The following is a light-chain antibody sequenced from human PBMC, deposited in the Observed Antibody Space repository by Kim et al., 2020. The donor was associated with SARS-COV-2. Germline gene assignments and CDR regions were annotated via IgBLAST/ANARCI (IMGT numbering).Light chain of an antibody. Sequence: PGERDTLSCRASQSINTYLARYQQRPGQAPRLLVYDASNRATRVPDRFSGSGYGTEFTLTISSLEPEDFSTYYCQQRNSWPPAVTFGGGTKVDIK. V-gene: IGKV3-11*01. CDR1: QSINTY. J-gene: IGKJ4*01. CDR3: QQRNSWPPAVT. CDR2: DAS.